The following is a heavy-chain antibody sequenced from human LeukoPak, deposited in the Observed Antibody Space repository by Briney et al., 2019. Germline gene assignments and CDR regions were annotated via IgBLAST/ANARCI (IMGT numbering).Heavy chain of an antibody. CDR2: ISYDGSNK. Sequence: GGSLRLSCAASGFTFSSYAMHWVRQAPGKGLEWEAVISYDGSNKYYADSVKGRFTISRDNSKNTLYLQMNSLRAEDTAVYYCAILSTAIVNYWGQGTLVTVSS. CDR3: AILSTAIVNY. V-gene: IGHV3-30*04. J-gene: IGHJ4*02. CDR1: GFTFSSYA. D-gene: IGHD2-21*02.